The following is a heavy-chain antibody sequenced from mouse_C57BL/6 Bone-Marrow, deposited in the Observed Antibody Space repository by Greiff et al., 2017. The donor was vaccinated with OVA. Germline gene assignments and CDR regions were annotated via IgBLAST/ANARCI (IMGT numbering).Heavy chain of an antibody. CDR3: ARAKYGICGAWFAY. D-gene: IGHD1-1*02. CDR1: GYTFTSYW. CDR2: IDPSDSYT. J-gene: IGHJ3*01. V-gene: IGHV1-69*01. Sequence: VQLQQPGAELVMPGASVKLSCKASGYTFTSYWMHWVKQRPGQGLEWIGEIDPSDSYTNYNQKFKGKSTLTVDKSSSTAYMQLSSLTFEDSAVYYDARAKYGICGAWFAYWGQGTLVTVSA.